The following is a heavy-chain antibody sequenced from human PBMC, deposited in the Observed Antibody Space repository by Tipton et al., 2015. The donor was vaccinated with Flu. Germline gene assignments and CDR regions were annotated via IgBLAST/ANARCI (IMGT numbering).Heavy chain of an antibody. V-gene: IGHV1-69*13. D-gene: IGHD3-10*01. J-gene: IGHJ5*02. Sequence: QLVQSGAEVKKLGASVKVSCKASGYTFTSYDINWVRQATGQGLEWMGGIIPIFGTANYAQKFQGRVTITADESTSTAYMELSSLRSEDTAVYYCASNLRPLWFGEKGEWFDPWGQGTLVTVSS. CDR1: GYTFTSYD. CDR3: ASNLRPLWFGEKGEWFDP. CDR2: IIPIFGTA.